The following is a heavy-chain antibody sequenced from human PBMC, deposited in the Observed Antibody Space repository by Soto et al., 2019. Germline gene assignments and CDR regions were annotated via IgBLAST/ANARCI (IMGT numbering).Heavy chain of an antibody. CDR2: ISDSGNT. CDR1: GGSISSYF. CDR3: ARHYRTGWYGFDY. V-gene: IGHV4-59*08. D-gene: IGHD6-19*01. J-gene: IGHJ4*02. Sequence: QAQLQESGPGLVKPSETLSLTCTVSGGSISSYFWSWIRQPPGKGLEWIGHISDSGNTNYNPSLRSRVIISVDPSKNHLSLKLGSVTAADTAVYYCARHYRTGWYGFDYWGQGTLVTVSS.